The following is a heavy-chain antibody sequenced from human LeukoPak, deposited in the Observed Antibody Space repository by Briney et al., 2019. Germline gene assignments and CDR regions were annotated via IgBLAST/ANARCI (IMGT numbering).Heavy chain of an antibody. Sequence: PSETLSLTCAVSGGSISSSNWWSWVRQPPGKGLEWIGEIYHSGSTNYNPSLKSRVTISVDKSKNQFSLKLSSVTAADTAVYYCACTDLWFGRTPYYYGVDVWGQGTTVTVSS. CDR2: IYHSGST. D-gene: IGHD3-10*01. CDR3: ACTDLWFGRTPYYYGVDV. J-gene: IGHJ6*02. CDR1: GGSISSSNW. V-gene: IGHV4-4*02.